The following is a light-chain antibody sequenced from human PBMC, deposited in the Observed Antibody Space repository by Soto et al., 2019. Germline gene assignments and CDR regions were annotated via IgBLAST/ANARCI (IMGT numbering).Light chain of an antibody. CDR1: QNIRNW. CDR3: QQSYSAPPIT. CDR2: AAS. J-gene: IGKJ5*01. V-gene: IGKV1-39*01. Sequence: DIQMSQSPSTLSASVVDGVNITCRASQNIRNWLAWYQQKPGKAPKLLVYAASSLQSGVPSRFSGGGSGTDFTLTISSLQPEDFATYYCQQSYSAPPITFGQGTRLEI.